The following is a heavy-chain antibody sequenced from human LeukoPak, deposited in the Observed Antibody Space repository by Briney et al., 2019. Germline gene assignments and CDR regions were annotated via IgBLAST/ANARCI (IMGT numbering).Heavy chain of an antibody. V-gene: IGHV1-2*02. J-gene: IGHJ4*02. CDR3: ARGSVIDGSSSSASGPGGPGY. CDR1: GYTFTGYY. Sequence: ASVKVSCKASGYTFTGYYMNWVRQAPGQGLEWLGWINPNSGGTNYAQKFQGRVTMTRDTSISTAYMELRRLISDDTAVYYCARGSVIDGSSSSASGPGGPGYWDQGTLVTVSS. D-gene: IGHD6-6*01. CDR2: INPNSGGT.